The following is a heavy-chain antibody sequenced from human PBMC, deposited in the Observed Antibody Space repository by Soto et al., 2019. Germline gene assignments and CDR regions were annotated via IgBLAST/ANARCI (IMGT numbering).Heavy chain of an antibody. J-gene: IGHJ4*02. CDR1: GYTFTSYG. CDR2: MNPNTGTT. V-gene: IGHV1-8*01. CDR3: AREPNYFDY. Sequence: QVQLVQSGAEVKKHGASVRVSCKASGYTFTSYGINWVRQATGQGLEWLGWMNPNTGTTDYAQKFQDRVTMTRDTSISTAYMELRSLRSDDTAVYYCAREPNYFDYWGQGTLVTVSS.